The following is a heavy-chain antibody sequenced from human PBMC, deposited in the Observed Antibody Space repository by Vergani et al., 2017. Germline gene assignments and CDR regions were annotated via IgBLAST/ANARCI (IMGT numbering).Heavy chain of an antibody. D-gene: IGHD3-3*01. CDR3: AKDSLRFLEWAFYYYYYMDV. Sequence: QVQLVESGGGVVQPGRSLRLSCAASGFTFSSYGMYWVRQASGKGLEWVAVTSNDGSIKYYADSVKGRFTISRDNSKNTLYLQMNSLRAEDTAVYYCAKDSLRFLEWAFYYYYYMDVWGKGTTVTVSS. CDR2: TSNDGSIK. CDR1: GFTFSSYG. V-gene: IGHV3-30*18. J-gene: IGHJ6*03.